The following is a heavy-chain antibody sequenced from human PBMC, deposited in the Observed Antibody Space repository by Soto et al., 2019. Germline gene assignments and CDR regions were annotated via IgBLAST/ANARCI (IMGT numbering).Heavy chain of an antibody. CDR3: AREVRQQLGRYYYYGMDV. Sequence: QVQLAQSGGEVKKPGASVKVSCKASGYTFTIYGISWVRQAPGQGLEWMGWISAYNGDINYAQRLQGRVTMTTDTSTSTAYMELRSLRSDDTAVYYCAREVRQQLGRYYYYGMDVWGQGTTVTVSS. CDR2: ISAYNGDI. D-gene: IGHD6-13*01. CDR1: GYTFTIYG. J-gene: IGHJ6*02. V-gene: IGHV1-18*01.